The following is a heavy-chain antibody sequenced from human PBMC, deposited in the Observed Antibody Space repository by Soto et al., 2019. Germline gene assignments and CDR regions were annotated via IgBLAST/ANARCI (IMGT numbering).Heavy chain of an antibody. V-gene: IGHV3-64*07. CDR2: ISYDGTVT. J-gene: IGHJ4*02. Sequence: EVQLVESGGDLVQPGGSLRLSCAASGFTFSIYAMHWVRQAPGKGLEYVSAISYDGTVTYYADSVKGRFTISRDDSRNTVYLQMGSLRPEDMAIYYCATGSYYSSGTVHRPYDYWGQGTLLTVSS. CDR1: GFTFSIYA. D-gene: IGHD3-10*01. CDR3: ATGSYYSSGTVHRPYDY.